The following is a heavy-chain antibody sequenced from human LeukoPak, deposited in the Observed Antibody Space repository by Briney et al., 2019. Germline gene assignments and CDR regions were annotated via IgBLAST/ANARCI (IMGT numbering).Heavy chain of an antibody. CDR1: GFSFCSYG. CDR3: ARGSSTTVTTLDY. V-gene: IGHV3-30*03. CDR2: ISYDGSKE. Sequence: GGSLRLSCAASGFSFCSYGMNWVRQAQGEGLEWVAVISYDGSKEYYVDSVKGRFIISRDNSKNTLYLQMNSLRVEDTAVYYCARGSSTTVTTLDYWGQGTLVTVSS. J-gene: IGHJ4*02. D-gene: IGHD4-17*01.